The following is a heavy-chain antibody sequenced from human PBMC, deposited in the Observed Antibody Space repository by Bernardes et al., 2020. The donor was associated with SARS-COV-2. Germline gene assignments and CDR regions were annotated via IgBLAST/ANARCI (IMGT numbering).Heavy chain of an antibody. CDR2: IKMKREGGTT. CDR1: GFTFSDAW. V-gene: IGHV3-15*01. J-gene: IGHJ6*02. D-gene: IGHD3-3*01. Sequence: GGSLRLSCAASGFTFSDAWMSWVRQAPGRGLEWVGRIKMKREGGTTEYAAPVKGRFSISRDDAKHTMYLQMNSLKTEDTAIYYCSTIRFVEWLDLPGYGLEDWGQGTTVTVSS. CDR3: STIRFVEWLDLPGYGLED.